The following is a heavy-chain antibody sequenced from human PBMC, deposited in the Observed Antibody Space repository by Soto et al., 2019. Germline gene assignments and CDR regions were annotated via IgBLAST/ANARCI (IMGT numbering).Heavy chain of an antibody. V-gene: IGHV4-59*12. CDR3: VRSDPSGIDF. J-gene: IGHJ4*02. D-gene: IGHD5-12*01. CDR2: IYYSGST. Sequence: PSETLSLTCTVSGGSISSYYWSWIRQPPGKGLEWIGYIYYSGSTNYNPSLKSRVTISVDTSKNQFSLNLRSVTAADTAVYYCVRSDPSGIDFWGQGILVTVSS. CDR1: GGSISSYY.